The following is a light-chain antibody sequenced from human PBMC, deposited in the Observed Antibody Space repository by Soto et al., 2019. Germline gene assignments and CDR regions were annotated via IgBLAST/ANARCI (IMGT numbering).Light chain of an antibody. V-gene: IGKV1-5*01. CDR3: QQYNSYSWT. Sequence: DIQMTQSPSTLSASVGDRVTITCRASQIISSWLAWYQQKPGKAPKLLIYDASSLESGVPSRFSGSGSGTEFTLTISSLQPDDCATYYCQQYNSYSWTFGQGTKVEIK. CDR2: DAS. CDR1: QIISSW. J-gene: IGKJ1*01.